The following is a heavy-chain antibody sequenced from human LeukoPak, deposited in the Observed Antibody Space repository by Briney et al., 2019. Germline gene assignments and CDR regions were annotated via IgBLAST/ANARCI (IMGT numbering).Heavy chain of an antibody. CDR3: AKADTVTWYFDY. Sequence: PGGSLRLSCAASGFTFSSYGMSWVRQAPGKGLEWVSAISGSGGSTYYADSVKGRFTISRDNSKNTLYLQMNSLRAEDTAVYYCAKADTVTWYFDYWGQGTLVTVSS. V-gene: IGHV3-23*01. J-gene: IGHJ4*02. CDR1: GFTFSSYG. D-gene: IGHD4-17*01. CDR2: ISGSGGST.